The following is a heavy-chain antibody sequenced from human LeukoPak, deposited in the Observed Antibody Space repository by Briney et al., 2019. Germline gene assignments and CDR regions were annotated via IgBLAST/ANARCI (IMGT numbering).Heavy chain of an antibody. CDR2: IYSSGST. Sequence: SEPLSLTCAVYGGSFSGYYWGWIRQPPGKTLEWIGSIYSSGSTYYNPSLKSRVIIIIDTPKNHFSLTLSSVTAADTAVYYCARAYSSSWYFNWFDPWGQGTLVTVSS. V-gene: IGHV4-34*01. CDR1: GGSFSGYY. J-gene: IGHJ5*02. CDR3: ARAYSSSWYFNWFDP. D-gene: IGHD6-13*01.